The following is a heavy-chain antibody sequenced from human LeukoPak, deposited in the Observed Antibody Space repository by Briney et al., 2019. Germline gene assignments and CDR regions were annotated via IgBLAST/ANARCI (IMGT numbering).Heavy chain of an antibody. CDR3: ARRAIYYYGSGSYYHGMDV. CDR1: GGTFSSYA. CDR2: IIPIFGTA. Sequence: SVKVSCKASGGTFSSYAISWVRQAPGQGLEWMGGIIPIFGTANYAQKFQGRVTITADESTSTAYMELSSLRSEDTAVYYCARRAIYYYGSGSYYHGMDVWGKGTTVTVSS. D-gene: IGHD3-10*01. J-gene: IGHJ6*04. V-gene: IGHV1-69*13.